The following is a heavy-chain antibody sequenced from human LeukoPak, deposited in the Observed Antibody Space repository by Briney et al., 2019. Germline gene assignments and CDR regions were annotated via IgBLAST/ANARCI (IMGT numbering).Heavy chain of an antibody. Sequence: GGSLRLSCAASGFTFDDYAMHWVRQAPGKGLEWVSGISWNSGSIGYADSVKGRFTISRDNAKNSLYLQMNSLRAEGTAVYYCARDLYRIVVVPHYFDYWGQGTLVTVSS. CDR1: GFTFDDYA. D-gene: IGHD3-22*01. J-gene: IGHJ4*02. CDR2: ISWNSGSI. CDR3: ARDLYRIVVVPHYFDY. V-gene: IGHV3-9*01.